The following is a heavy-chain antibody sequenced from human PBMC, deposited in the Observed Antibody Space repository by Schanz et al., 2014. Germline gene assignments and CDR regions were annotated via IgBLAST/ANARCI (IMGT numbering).Heavy chain of an antibody. J-gene: IGHJ3*01. CDR2: IYSGGST. CDR1: GFTVSSNY. Sequence: EEQMVESGGGLIQPGGSLRLSCAASGFTVSSNYMSWVRQAPGKGLEWVAVIYSGGSTFYTDSVKGRFTISRDNSKNTLYLHMNSLRVEDTAVYYCAPLDDCGGGCPINDAFDVWGQGTMVTVSS. D-gene: IGHD2-21*01. V-gene: IGHV3-53*01. CDR3: APLDDCGGGCPINDAFDV.